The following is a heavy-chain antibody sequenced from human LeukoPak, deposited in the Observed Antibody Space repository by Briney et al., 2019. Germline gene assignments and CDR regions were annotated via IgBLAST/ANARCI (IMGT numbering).Heavy chain of an antibody. Sequence: GGSLRLSCAASGFAFSSYSMNWVRQAPGKGLEWVAFVGYDESDKYYAESVKGRFTISRDNSKNTLYLQMNSLRGDDTAVYYCAKDGKGADTTTPYYYYMDVWGTGTTVTVSS. J-gene: IGHJ6*03. CDR1: GFAFSSYS. CDR2: VGYDESDK. D-gene: IGHD5-18*01. V-gene: IGHV3-30*02. CDR3: AKDGKGADTTTPYYYYMDV.